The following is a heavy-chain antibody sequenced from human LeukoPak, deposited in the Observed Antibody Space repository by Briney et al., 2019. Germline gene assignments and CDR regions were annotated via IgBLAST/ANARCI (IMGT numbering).Heavy chain of an antibody. D-gene: IGHD2-2*01. CDR3: ARRLTQYDCFDP. V-gene: IGHV6-1*01. CDR2: TYYRSTWYN. CDR1: GDSVSSNSVT. J-gene: IGHJ5*02. Sequence: SQTLALTCAISGDSVSSNSVTWNWIRQSPSRGLEWLGRTYYRSTWYNDYAVSVRGRITVNPDTSKNQFALQLNSVTPEDKAVYYCARRLTQYDCFDPWGQGILVTVSS.